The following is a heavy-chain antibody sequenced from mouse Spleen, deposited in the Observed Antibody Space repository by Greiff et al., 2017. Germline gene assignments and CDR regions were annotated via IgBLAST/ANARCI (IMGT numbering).Heavy chain of an antibody. J-gene: IGHJ2*01. CDR1: GYTFTSYW. D-gene: IGHD1-1*01. CDR2: IHPNSGST. Sequence: QVQLQQPGAELVKPGASVKLSCKASGYTFTSYWLHWVKQRPGQGLEWIGMIHPNSGSTNYNEKFKSKATLTVDKSSSTAYMQLSSLTSEDSAVYYCARGCYYGSSYDDYFDYWGQGTTLTVSS. CDR3: ARGCYYGSSYDDYFDY. V-gene: IGHV1-64*01.